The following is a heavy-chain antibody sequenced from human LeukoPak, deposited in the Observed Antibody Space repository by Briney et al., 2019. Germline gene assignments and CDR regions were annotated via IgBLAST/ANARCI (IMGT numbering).Heavy chain of an antibody. V-gene: IGHV3-23*01. Sequence: GGSLRLSCAASGFTFSSYAMSWVRQAPGKGLEWVSAISGSGGSTYYADSVKGRFTISRDNSKNTLYLQMNSLRAEDTAVYHCAKAPERWPTTRFDYWGQGTLVTVSS. CDR1: GFTFSSYA. J-gene: IGHJ4*02. D-gene: IGHD5-24*01. CDR2: ISGSGGST. CDR3: AKAPERWPTTRFDY.